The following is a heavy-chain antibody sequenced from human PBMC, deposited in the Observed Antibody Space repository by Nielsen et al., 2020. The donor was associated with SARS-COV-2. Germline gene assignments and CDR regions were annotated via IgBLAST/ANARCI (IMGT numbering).Heavy chain of an antibody. CDR1: GFTFSSYA. D-gene: IGHD1-26*01. Sequence: GESLKISCAASGFTFSSYATHWVRQAPGKGLEWVAVISYDGSNKYYADSVKGRFTISRDNSKNTLYLQMNSLRAKDTAVYYCATLGGSYDYWGQGTLVTVSS. CDR2: ISYDGSNK. J-gene: IGHJ4*02. CDR3: ATLGGSYDY. V-gene: IGHV3-30-3*01.